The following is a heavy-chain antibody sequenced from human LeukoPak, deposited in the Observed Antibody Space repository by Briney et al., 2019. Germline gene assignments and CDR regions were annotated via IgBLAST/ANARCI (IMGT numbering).Heavy chain of an antibody. CDR3: ARVWSGYSYDYVDY. J-gene: IGHJ4*02. CDR1: GYTFTSYG. V-gene: IGHV1-18*01. CDR2: ISAHNGNT. D-gene: IGHD5-18*01. Sequence: ASVNVSCKASGYTFTSYGISWVRQAPGQGLGWMGWISAHNGNTKYAQKFQGRVTMTKDTSTSTAYMERRSLRSDYTAVYYCARVWSGYSYDYVDYWGQGTLVTVSS.